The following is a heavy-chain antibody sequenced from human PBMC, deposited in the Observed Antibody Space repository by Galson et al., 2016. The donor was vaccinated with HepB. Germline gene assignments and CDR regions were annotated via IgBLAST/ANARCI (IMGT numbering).Heavy chain of an antibody. CDR3: ATELTDYDYVFEINPEEEYSEY. V-gene: IGHV3-15*01. CDR2: IKSKSDGGTP. CDR1: GFTLSNAW. D-gene: IGHD3-16*01. J-gene: IGHJ4*02. Sequence: SLRLSCAASGFTLSNAWMSWVRQAPGKGLEWVGRIKSKSDGGTPDYAAPVKGRFTLSRDDSTNTLYLQMDSLKIEDTAVYYCATELTDYDYVFEINPEEEYSEYWGQGTLVTVSS.